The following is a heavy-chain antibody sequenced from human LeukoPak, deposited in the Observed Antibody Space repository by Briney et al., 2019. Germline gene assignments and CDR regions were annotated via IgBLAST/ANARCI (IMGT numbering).Heavy chain of an antibody. V-gene: IGHV4-59*08. CDR3: ARHYLYGDPPAFDI. CDR2: MYSRGST. CDR1: GVSISSYA. D-gene: IGHD4-17*01. Sequence: SETLSLSCAVSGVSISSYALSWIRQPPGKGLEWIGYMYSRGSTNDNPSLKSRVTISRATSKNQLSLRVTSVTAADTAMYYCARHYLYGDPPAFDIWGQGTMVTVSS. J-gene: IGHJ3*02.